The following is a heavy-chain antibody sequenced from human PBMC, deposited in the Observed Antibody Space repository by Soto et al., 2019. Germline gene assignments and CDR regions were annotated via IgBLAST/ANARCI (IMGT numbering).Heavy chain of an antibody. Sequence: EVQLVESGGGLVQPGGSLRLSCVASGFTFNNYWMGWVRQAPGKGLEWMANIKQDGSERYYVDSVKGRFTISRDNGKNSLYLEVNSLRVEDTAVYYCARDSLHCGGGRCSGAFDIWGQGTKVTVSS. J-gene: IGHJ3*02. CDR3: ARDSLHCGGGRCSGAFDI. CDR2: IKQDGSER. V-gene: IGHV3-7*01. CDR1: GFTFNNYW. D-gene: IGHD2-21*01.